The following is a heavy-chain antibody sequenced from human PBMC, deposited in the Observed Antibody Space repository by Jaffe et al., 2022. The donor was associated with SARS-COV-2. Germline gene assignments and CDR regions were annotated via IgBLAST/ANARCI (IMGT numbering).Heavy chain of an antibody. CDR3: ATTLGQLYNLAPFS. V-gene: IGHV4-39*01. Sequence: QLRLQESGPGLVKSSETLSLTCTVSGASISGTTYYWGWIRQPPGKGLEWIGSIYNDGSTYYNPSLKSRVTISVDTSKNQFSLRLNSVTAADTAVHYCATTLGQLYNLAPFSWGQGTLVTVSS. CDR2: IYNDGST. J-gene: IGHJ5*02. D-gene: IGHD1-1*01. CDR1: GASISGTTYY.